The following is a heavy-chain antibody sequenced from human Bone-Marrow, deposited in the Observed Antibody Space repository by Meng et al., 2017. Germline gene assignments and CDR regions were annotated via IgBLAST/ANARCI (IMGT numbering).Heavy chain of an antibody. CDR3: AREPDHRSWLDT. D-gene: IGHD1-14*01. Sequence: QGQLVESGGGVVQPGRSLRLSCEAAGFTFGSYSMHWVRQAPGKGLDWVAVTSYDEGTKYYADSVRGRFTISRDNSKNTLYLQMNSLRAEDTAVYYCAREPDHRSWLDTWGQGTLVTSPQ. CDR2: TSYDEGTK. CDR1: GFTFGSYS. J-gene: IGHJ5*02. V-gene: IGHV3-30*04.